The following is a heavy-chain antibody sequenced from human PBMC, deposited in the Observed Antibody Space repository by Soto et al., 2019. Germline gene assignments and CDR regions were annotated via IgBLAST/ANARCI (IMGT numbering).Heavy chain of an antibody. V-gene: IGHV1-69*02. CDR3: ARGSYYYGSGTHRWFDP. CDR2: IIPILGIA. D-gene: IGHD3-10*01. Sequence: QVQLVQSGAEVKKPGSSVKVSCKASGGPFSSYTISWVRQAPGQGLEWMGRIIPILGIANYAQKFQGRVTITADKSTSTAYRELSSLRSEDTAVYYCARGSYYYGSGTHRWFDPWGQGTLVTVSS. CDR1: GGPFSSYT. J-gene: IGHJ5*02.